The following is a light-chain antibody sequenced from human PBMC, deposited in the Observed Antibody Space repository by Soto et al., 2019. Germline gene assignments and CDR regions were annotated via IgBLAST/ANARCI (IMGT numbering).Light chain of an antibody. Sequence: EIVLTQSPATLSLSPGERATLACRASQSVSSYLAWYQQKPGQAPRLLIYDASNRATGIPARFSGSGSGTDFTLTIRSLEPEDFAVYYCQQRSNWPPITFGQGTRRENK. V-gene: IGKV3-11*01. CDR1: QSVSSY. CDR3: QQRSNWPPIT. CDR2: DAS. J-gene: IGKJ5*01.